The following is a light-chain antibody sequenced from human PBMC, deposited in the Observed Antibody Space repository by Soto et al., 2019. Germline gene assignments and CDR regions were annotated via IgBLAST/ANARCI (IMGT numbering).Light chain of an antibody. Sequence: QSALTQPASVSGSPGQSITISCTGTSSDVGGYNYVSWYQRHPGKAPKLMIYDVSNRPSGVSNRFSGSKSGNTASLTISGLQAEDDADYYCSSYTSSSIVFGTGTKVTVL. CDR1: SSDVGGYNY. CDR3: SSYTSSSIV. CDR2: DVS. V-gene: IGLV2-14*03. J-gene: IGLJ1*01.